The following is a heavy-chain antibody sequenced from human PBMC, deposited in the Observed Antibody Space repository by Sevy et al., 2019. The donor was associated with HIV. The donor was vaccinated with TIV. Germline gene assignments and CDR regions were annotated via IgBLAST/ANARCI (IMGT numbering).Heavy chain of an antibody. J-gene: IGHJ6*02. Sequence: ASVKVSCKASGYTFTSYGISWVRQAPGQGLEWMGWISAYNGNTNYAQKLQGRVTMTTDTSTSTAYMELRSLRSDDTAVYYCARREANYDPYYYYYYGMDVWGQGTTVTVSS. CDR2: ISAYNGNT. CDR1: GYTFTSYG. D-gene: IGHD1-7*01. V-gene: IGHV1-18*01. CDR3: ARREANYDPYYYYYYGMDV.